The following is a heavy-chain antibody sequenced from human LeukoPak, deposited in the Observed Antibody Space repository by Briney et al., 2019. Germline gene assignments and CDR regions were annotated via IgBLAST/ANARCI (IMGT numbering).Heavy chain of an antibody. CDR2: ISSSSSYT. CDR1: GGSISSYY. V-gene: IGHV3-11*06. J-gene: IGHJ4*02. Sequence: LSLTCTVSGGSISSYYWSWIRQAPGKGLEWVSYISSSSSYTNYADSVKGRFTISRDNAKNSLYLQMNSLRAEDTAVYYCARSGVRGVITPDYWRQGTLITVSS. D-gene: IGHD3-10*01. CDR3: ARSGVRGVITPDY.